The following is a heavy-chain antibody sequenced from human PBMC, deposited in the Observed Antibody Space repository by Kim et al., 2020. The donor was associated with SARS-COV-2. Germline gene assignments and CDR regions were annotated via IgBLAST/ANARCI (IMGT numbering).Heavy chain of an antibody. CDR3: ARDRPDSSGYFDY. Sequence: SETLSLTCAVYGGSFSGYYWSWIRQPPGKGLEWIGEINHSGSTNYNPSLKSRVTISVDTSKNQFSLKLSSVTAADTAVYYCARDRPDSSGYFDYWGQGTLVTVSS. V-gene: IGHV4-34*01. D-gene: IGHD3-22*01. J-gene: IGHJ4*02. CDR2: INHSGST. CDR1: GGSFSGYY.